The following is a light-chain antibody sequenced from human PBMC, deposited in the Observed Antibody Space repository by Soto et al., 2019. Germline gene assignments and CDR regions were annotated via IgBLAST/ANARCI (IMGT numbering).Light chain of an antibody. CDR3: QQYINRWT. J-gene: IGKJ1*01. CDR1: QSISTW. Sequence: DIQMTQSLSTLSASVGDRVTITCRASQSISTWLAWYQQKPGKAPKLLIYKASSLESGVPSRFSGSGSGTEFTLTISSLQHDDSATYYCQQYINRWTFGQGTKVDIK. V-gene: IGKV1-5*03. CDR2: KAS.